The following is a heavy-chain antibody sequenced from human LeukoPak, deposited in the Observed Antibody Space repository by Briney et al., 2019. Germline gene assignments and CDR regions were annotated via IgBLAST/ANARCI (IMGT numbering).Heavy chain of an antibody. J-gene: IGHJ4*02. V-gene: IGHV1-2*02. D-gene: IGHD1-26*01. CDR2: INPNSGGT. Sequence: ASVKVSCKASGYTFTDYYMHWVRQAPGQGLEWMGWINPNSGGTNYAQKFQGRVTMTRDTSISTAYMELSSLRSDDTAMYYCARSYSGFGYALHDYWGQGTRVIVSS. CDR1: GYTFTDYY. CDR3: ARSYSGFGYALHDY.